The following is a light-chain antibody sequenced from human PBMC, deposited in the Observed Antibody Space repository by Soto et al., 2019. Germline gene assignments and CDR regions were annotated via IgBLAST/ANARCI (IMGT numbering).Light chain of an antibody. Sequence: QSVLTQPASVSGAAGQSITISCTGTNSDLGSYKHVSWFQQHPGKVPKVLIYESTKRPSGVSDRFSGSKSDTTASLTISGLEDEDEGDYYCCECAGGDMFVFGTGTKLTVL. CDR2: EST. J-gene: IGLJ1*01. V-gene: IGLV2-23*01. CDR3: CECAGGDMFV. CDR1: NSDLGSYKH.